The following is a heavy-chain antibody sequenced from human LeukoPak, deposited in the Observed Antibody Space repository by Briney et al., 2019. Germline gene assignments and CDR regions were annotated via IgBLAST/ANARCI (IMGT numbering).Heavy chain of an antibody. D-gene: IGHD3-22*01. J-gene: IGHJ4*02. V-gene: IGHV3-48*03. CDR3: ARAPPIVVATVGYFDY. CDR1: GFTFSSYE. Sequence: PGGSLRLSCAASGFTFSSYEMNWVRQAPGKGLEWVSYISSSGTTIYYADSVKGRFTISRDNSKNTLYLQMNSLRAEDTAVYYCARAPPIVVATVGYFDYWGQGTLVTVSS. CDR2: ISSSGTTI.